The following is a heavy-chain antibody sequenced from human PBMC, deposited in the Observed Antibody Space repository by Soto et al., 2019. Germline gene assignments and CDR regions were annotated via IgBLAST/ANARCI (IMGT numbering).Heavy chain of an antibody. J-gene: IGHJ3*02. CDR1: GNTSNSYG. V-gene: IGHV1-18*01. Sequence: QAQLVQSGAEVKEPGASVKVSCKASGNTSNSYGIARVRQTPGQGLELMGWISPHKGNIDSAQKFHGRVTMTTDPATSTAYMALRSLRSDDTAVYYWARLLGAWDAFDIWGQGTIVIVSS. CDR3: ARLLGAWDAFDI. CDR2: ISPHKGNI.